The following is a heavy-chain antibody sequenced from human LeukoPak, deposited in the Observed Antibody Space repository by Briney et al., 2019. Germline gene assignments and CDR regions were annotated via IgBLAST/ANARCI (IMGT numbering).Heavy chain of an antibody. CDR1: GGSISSYY. Sequence: PSETLSLTCTVSGGSISSYYWSWIRQPPGKGLEWIGYIYYSGSTNYNPSLKSRVTISVDTSKNQFSLKLSSVTAADTAVYYCARVYYYGSGSYYWFDPWGQGTLVTVSS. J-gene: IGHJ5*02. D-gene: IGHD3-10*01. CDR2: IYYSGST. CDR3: ARVYYYGSGSYYWFDP. V-gene: IGHV4-59*08.